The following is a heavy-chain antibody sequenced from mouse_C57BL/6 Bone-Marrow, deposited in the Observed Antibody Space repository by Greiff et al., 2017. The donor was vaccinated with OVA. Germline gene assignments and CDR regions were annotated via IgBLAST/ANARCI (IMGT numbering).Heavy chain of an antibody. CDR3: ARDLGYDRYFDV. J-gene: IGHJ1*03. CDR2: INYDGSST. D-gene: IGHD2-2*01. Sequence: EVQVVESEGGLVQPGSSMKLSCTASGFTFSDYYMAWVRQVPEKGLEWVANINYDGSSTYYLDSLKSRFIISRDNAKNILYLQMSSLKSEDTATYYCARDLGYDRYFDVWGTGTTVTVSS. V-gene: IGHV5-16*01. CDR1: GFTFSDYY.